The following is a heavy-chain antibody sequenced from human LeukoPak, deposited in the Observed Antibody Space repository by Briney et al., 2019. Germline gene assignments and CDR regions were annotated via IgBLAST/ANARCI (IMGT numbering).Heavy chain of an antibody. CDR1: GFTFSSYS. CDR2: ISSSSSYI. D-gene: IGHD5-12*01. CDR3: ARCVMGSSGYDLDY. J-gene: IGHJ4*02. Sequence: KPGGSLRLSCAASGFTFSSYSMNWVRQAPGKGLEWVSLISSSSSYIYYADSVKGRFTISRDNAKNSLYLQINSLRVEDTAVYYCARCVMGSSGYDLDYWGQGTLVTVSS. V-gene: IGHV3-21*01.